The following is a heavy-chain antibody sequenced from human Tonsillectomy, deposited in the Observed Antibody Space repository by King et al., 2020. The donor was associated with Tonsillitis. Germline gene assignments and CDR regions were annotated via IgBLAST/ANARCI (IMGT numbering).Heavy chain of an antibody. CDR3: AKVHDYGSGSYFNYYYGMDV. D-gene: IGHD3-10*01. V-gene: IGHV3-30*18. Sequence: VQLVESGGGVVQPGRSLRLSCAASGFTFSSYGMHWVRQAPGKGLEWVAVISYDGTNKYYADSVKGRFTISRDNSKNTLYLQMNSLRPEDTAVYYCAKVHDYGSGSYFNYYYGMDVWGQGXTVTVSS. J-gene: IGHJ6*02. CDR2: ISYDGTNK. CDR1: GFTFSSYG.